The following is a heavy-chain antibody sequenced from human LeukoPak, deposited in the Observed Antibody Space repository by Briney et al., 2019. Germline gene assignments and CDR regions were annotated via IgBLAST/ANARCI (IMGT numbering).Heavy chain of an antibody. Sequence: GASVKVSCKASGYTFTSYYMHWVRQAPGQGLEWMGIINPSGGSTSYAQKFQGRVTMTRDTSTSTVYMELSSLRSEDTAVYYCARATNSSGWYSRKYFQHWGQGTLVTVSS. CDR2: INPSGGST. V-gene: IGHV1-46*01. J-gene: IGHJ1*01. CDR3: ARATNSSGWYSRKYFQH. D-gene: IGHD6-13*01. CDR1: GYTFTSYY.